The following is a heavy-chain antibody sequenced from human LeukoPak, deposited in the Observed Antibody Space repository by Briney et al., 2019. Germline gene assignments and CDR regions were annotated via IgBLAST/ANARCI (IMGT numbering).Heavy chain of an antibody. D-gene: IGHD5-18*01. CDR2: INHSGST. CDR1: GGSFSGYY. CDR3: ARVSGYSSGIRWANDY. Sequence: PSETLSLTCAVYGGSFSGYYWSWIRQPPGKGLEWIGEINHSGSTNYNPSLKSRVTISVDTSKNQFSLKLSSVTAADTAVYYCARVSGYSSGIRWANDYWGQGTLVTVSS. V-gene: IGHV4-34*01. J-gene: IGHJ4*02.